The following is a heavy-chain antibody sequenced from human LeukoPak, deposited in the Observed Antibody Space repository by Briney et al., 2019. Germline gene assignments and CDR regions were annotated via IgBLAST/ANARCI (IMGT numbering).Heavy chain of an antibody. Sequence: PETLSLTCTVSGASISDYYWMWIRQPPGKGLEWIGYIYYTGSTNSNPSLKSRVVMSVDMSKNRFSLSLTSVSAADSALYYCAGAYGDTYYDFWGQGTLVSVSS. V-gene: IGHV4-59*01. CDR2: IYYTGST. J-gene: IGHJ4*02. CDR3: AGAYGDTYYDF. D-gene: IGHD4/OR15-4a*01. CDR1: GASISDYY.